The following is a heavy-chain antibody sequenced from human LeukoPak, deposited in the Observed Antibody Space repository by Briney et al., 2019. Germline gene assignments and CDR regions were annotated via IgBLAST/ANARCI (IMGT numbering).Heavy chain of an antibody. Sequence: GGSLRLSCAASGFTFSRNGMSWVRQAPEKGPEWVSSISPGGDKTYYADSVKGRFTISRDNSKNILYLQMNSLRDEDTAAYYCAKGAMSNWFDPWGQGTLVTVSS. J-gene: IGHJ5*02. CDR3: AKGAMSNWFDP. V-gene: IGHV3-23*01. CDR2: ISPGGDKT. D-gene: IGHD2-2*01. CDR1: GFTFSRNG.